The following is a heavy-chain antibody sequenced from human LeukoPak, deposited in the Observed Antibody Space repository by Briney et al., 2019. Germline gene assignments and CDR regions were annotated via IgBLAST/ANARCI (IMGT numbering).Heavy chain of an antibody. D-gene: IGHD4-11*01. V-gene: IGHV4-39*07. CDR2: IYYSGST. J-gene: IGHJ2*01. CDR3: ARGPLTTVTTRYFDL. CDR1: GGSISSSSYY. Sequence: SETLSLTCTVSGGSISSSSYYWGWIRQPPGKGLEWVGSIYYSGSTYYNPSLKSRDTISVDTSKNQFSLKLSSVTAADTAVYYCARGPLTTVTTRYFDLWGRGTLVTVSS.